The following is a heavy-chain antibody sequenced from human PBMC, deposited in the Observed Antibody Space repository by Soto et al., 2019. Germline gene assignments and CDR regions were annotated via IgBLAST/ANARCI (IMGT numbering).Heavy chain of an antibody. J-gene: IGHJ5*02. CDR1: GYTFTSYD. CDR3: ARGPYCSSTSCYAWGWFDP. CDR2: MNPNSGNT. D-gene: IGHD2-2*01. Sequence: QVQLVQSGAEVKKPGASVKVSCKASGYTFTSYDINCVRQATGQGLEWMGWMNPNSGNTGYAQKFQGRVTMTRNTSISTAYMELSSLRSEDTAVYYCARGPYCSSTSCYAWGWFDPWGQGTLVTVSS. V-gene: IGHV1-8*01.